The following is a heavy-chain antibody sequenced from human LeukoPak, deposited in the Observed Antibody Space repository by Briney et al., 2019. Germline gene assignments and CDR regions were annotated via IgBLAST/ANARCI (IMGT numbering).Heavy chain of an antibody. Sequence: PGGSLRLSCAASGFNFGGYWTHWVRQAPGKGLVWVTRISADGSYTLYADSVKGRFTISRDNAKNTLFLQMNSLRAEDTAVYYCVTANSGLDIWGQGTTVTVSS. J-gene: IGHJ3*02. V-gene: IGHV3-74*01. D-gene: IGHD1-1*01. CDR2: ISADGSYT. CDR1: GFNFGGYW. CDR3: VTANSGLDI.